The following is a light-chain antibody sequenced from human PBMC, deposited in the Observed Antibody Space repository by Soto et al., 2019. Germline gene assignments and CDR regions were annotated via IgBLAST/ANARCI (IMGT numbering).Light chain of an antibody. V-gene: IGKV1-39*01. J-gene: IGKJ1*01. Sequence: DIQMTQSPSSLSASVGDRVTITCRASQSISNYLNWYQQKPGKAPKLLMFAASSLQSGVPSRFSGGGSGTDFTLTISSLQTEDFSTYSCQQSYSTPRTFGQGTKVEIK. CDR2: AAS. CDR3: QQSYSTPRT. CDR1: QSISNY.